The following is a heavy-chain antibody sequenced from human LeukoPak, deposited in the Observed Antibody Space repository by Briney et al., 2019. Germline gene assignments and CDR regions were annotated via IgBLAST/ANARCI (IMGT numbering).Heavy chain of an antibody. CDR3: ARRLLGYCSSSSCNSYYFDY. J-gene: IGHJ4*02. Sequence: ASVKVSCKASGYTFTSYYMHWVRQAPGQGLEWMGIINPSGGSTSYAQKFQGRVTMTRNTSISTAYMELSSLRSEDTAVYYCARRLLGYCSSSSCNSYYFDYWGQGALVTVSS. CDR1: GYTFTSYY. CDR2: INPSGGST. D-gene: IGHD2-2*01. V-gene: IGHV1-46*01.